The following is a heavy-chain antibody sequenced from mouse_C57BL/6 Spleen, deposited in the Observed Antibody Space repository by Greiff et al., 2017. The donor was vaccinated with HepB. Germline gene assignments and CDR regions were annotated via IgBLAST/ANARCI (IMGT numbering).Heavy chain of an antibody. CDR1: GYTFTDYN. D-gene: IGHD1-1*01. CDR3: DRRNYYGSSYYFDD. J-gene: IGHJ2*01. CDR2: INPNYGTT. Sequence: EVQLQQSGPELVKPGASVKLSCKASGYTFTDYNMNWVKQRNGKGLEWIGVINPNYGTTSYNQKVTGKATLTVDQSSSTAYMQLHSLTSEDSAVYNYDRRNYYGSSYYFDDWGKGTTLTVSS. V-gene: IGHV1-39*01.